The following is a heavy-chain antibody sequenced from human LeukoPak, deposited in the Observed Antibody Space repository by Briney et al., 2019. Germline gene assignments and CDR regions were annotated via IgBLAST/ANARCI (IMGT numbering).Heavy chain of an antibody. CDR3: ARDRLENYDFWSGPRGSRNWFDP. Sequence: SETLSLTCTVSGGSISSGSYYWSWIRQPAGKGLEGIERIYTSGSTNYNPSLKSRVTISVDTSNNQSSLKLSSETAADTAVYYCARDRLENYDFWSGPRGSRNWFDPWGQGTLSPSPQ. CDR2: IYTSGST. V-gene: IGHV4-61*02. D-gene: IGHD3-3*01. J-gene: IGHJ5*02. CDR1: GGSISSGSYY.